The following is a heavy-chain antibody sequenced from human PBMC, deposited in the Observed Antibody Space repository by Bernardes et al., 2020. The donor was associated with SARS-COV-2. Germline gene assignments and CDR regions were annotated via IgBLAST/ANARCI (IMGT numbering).Heavy chain of an antibody. V-gene: IGHV1-2*02. J-gene: IGHJ3*01. Sequence: ASVKVSCKASGYTFTVYHIHWVRQAPGQGLEWMGWIYPNTGDTNYAQNFQGRVTMTRDTSITTAYMELSGLRIDDTAVYYCVSVTWSKHDGFDVWGQGTVDTVSS. CDR3: VSVTWSKHDGFDV. CDR2: IYPNTGDT. CDR1: GYTFTVYH. D-gene: IGHD1-26*01.